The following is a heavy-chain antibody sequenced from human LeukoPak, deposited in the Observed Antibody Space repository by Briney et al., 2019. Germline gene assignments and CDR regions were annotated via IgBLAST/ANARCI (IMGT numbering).Heavy chain of an antibody. CDR1: GFTFSSYA. V-gene: IGHV3-23*01. D-gene: IGHD2-2*01. CDR2: ISGSGNST. Sequence: GGSLRLSCAASGFTFSSYAMSWVRQAPGKGLEWVSAISGSGNSTYYADSVKGRFTISRDNSKNTLYLQMNSLRAEDTAVYYCAKRYFCSSTTCYGFDSWGQGTLVTVSS. J-gene: IGHJ4*02. CDR3: AKRYFCSSTTCYGFDS.